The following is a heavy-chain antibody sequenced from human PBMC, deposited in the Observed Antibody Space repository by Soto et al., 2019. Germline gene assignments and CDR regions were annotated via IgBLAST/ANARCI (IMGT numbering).Heavy chain of an antibody. V-gene: IGHV3-48*02. CDR1: GFTFSSYT. CDR2: ITSSSSTI. D-gene: IGHD6-13*01. CDR3: ARTLAAAAYYYYYGMDV. Sequence: EVQLVESGGGLVQPGGSLRLSCAASGFTFSSYTMNWVRQAPGKGLEWVSYITSSSSTIYYADSVKGRFTISRDNAKNSLYLHMNSLRDEDTAVYYCARTLAAAAYYYYYGMDVWGQGTTVTVSS. J-gene: IGHJ6*02.